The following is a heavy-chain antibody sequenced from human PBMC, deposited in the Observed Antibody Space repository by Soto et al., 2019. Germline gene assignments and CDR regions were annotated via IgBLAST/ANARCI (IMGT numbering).Heavy chain of an antibody. V-gene: IGHV4-61*01. J-gene: IGHJ6*02. D-gene: IGHD3-10*01. Sequence: PSETLSLTCTVSGGSVSSGSYYWSWIRQPPGKGLEWIGYIYYSGSTNYNPSLKSRVTISVDTSKNQFSLKLSSVTAADTAVYYCARERLLWFGELALYYGMDVWGQGTTVTVS. CDR2: IYYSGST. CDR3: ARERLLWFGELALYYGMDV. CDR1: GGSVSSGSYY.